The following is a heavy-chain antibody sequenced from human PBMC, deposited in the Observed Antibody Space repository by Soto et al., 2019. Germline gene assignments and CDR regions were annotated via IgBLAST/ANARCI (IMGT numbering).Heavy chain of an antibody. CDR2: IYYNGST. Sequence: PSETLSLTCTVSGGSISSYYWSWIRQPPGKGLERIVYIYYNGSTNYNPSLKSRVTISVDTYKNQFSLKLSSVTAADTAVYYCARELGYCSSTSCYDWVDYWGQGTLVTVSS. CDR1: GGSISSYY. CDR3: ARELGYCSSTSCYDWVDY. D-gene: IGHD2-2*01. J-gene: IGHJ4*02. V-gene: IGHV4-59*01.